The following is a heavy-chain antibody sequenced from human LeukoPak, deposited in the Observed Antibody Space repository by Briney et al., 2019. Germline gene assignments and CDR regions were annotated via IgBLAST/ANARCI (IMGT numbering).Heavy chain of an antibody. CDR3: ARDADTGDYGDYEGFDP. V-gene: IGHV4-4*07. J-gene: IGHJ5*02. CDR1: GGSISSYY. D-gene: IGHD4-17*01. Sequence: SETLSLTCTVSGGSISSYYWSWIRQPAGKGLEWIGRIYTSGSTNYNPSLKSRVTISVDTSKNQFSLKLSSVTAADTAVYYCARDADTGDYGDYEGFDPWGQGTLVTVSS. CDR2: IYTSGST.